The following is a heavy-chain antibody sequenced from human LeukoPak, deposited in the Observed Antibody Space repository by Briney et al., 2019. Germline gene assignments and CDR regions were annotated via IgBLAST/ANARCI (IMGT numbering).Heavy chain of an antibody. Sequence: GGSLRLSCAASGFTFDDYAMHWVRQAPGKGLEWVAFIRYDGSNKYYADSVKGRFTISRDNSKNTLYLQMNSLRAEDTAVYYCAKDDYVWGSYRYFLDWGQGTLVTVSS. CDR1: GFTFDDYA. J-gene: IGHJ4*02. CDR2: IRYDGSNK. CDR3: AKDDYVWGSYRYFLD. V-gene: IGHV3-30*02. D-gene: IGHD3-16*02.